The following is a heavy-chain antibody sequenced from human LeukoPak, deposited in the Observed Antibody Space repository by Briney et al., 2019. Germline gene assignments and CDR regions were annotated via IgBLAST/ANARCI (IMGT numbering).Heavy chain of an antibody. CDR2: ISAYKGNK. CDR3: ARAPPSHYYDSSGYAPGDAFDI. V-gene: IGHV1-18*01. J-gene: IGHJ3*02. CDR1: GYTFTSYG. D-gene: IGHD3-22*01. Sequence: ASVRVSCKASGYTFTSYGISWVRQAPGQGLKWMGCISAYKGNKNYAQKLQGRVTMTTDTSTSTAYMELRSLRSDDTAVYYCARAPPSHYYDSSGYAPGDAFDIWGQGTMVTVSS.